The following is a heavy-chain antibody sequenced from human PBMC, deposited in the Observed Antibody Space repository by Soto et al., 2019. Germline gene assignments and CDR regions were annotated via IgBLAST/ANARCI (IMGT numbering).Heavy chain of an antibody. Sequence: QVQLVESGGGVVRPGRSLRLTCAGSGFTFRNCCMHWVRQAPGKGLEWVAVISPDRSDKYYADSMKGRFNISRDNSEKTLFLNMNSVKTEDTYVNYCAKVNQQLDLDYWGQGTLVTVSS. CDR2: ISPDRSDK. CDR3: AKVNQQLDLDY. V-gene: IGHV3-30*18. CDR1: GFTFRNCC. D-gene: IGHD6-13*01. J-gene: IGHJ4*02.